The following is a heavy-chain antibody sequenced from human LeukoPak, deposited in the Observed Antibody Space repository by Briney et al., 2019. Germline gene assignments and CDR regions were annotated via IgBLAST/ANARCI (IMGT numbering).Heavy chain of an antibody. CDR3: ARQGWVLDNFFHMDV. CDR1: GGSFSGYY. V-gene: IGHV4-34*01. D-gene: IGHD2-8*02. J-gene: IGHJ6*03. Sequence: MTSETLSLTCAVYGGSFSGYYWSWIRQPPGKGLEWIGEINHSGSTNYNPSLKSRVTISVDTSKSQLSLKLRSVTAADTVVYYCARQGWVLDNFFHMDVWGKGTTVTISS. CDR2: INHSGST.